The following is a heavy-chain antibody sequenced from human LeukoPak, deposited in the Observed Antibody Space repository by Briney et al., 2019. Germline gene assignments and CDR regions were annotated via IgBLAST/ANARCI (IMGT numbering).Heavy chain of an antibody. CDR3: ARGEDGGTYYAFFHYGMDV. V-gene: IGHV1-46*01. D-gene: IGHD1-26*01. J-gene: IGHJ6*02. CDR1: GYPFISLY. Sequence: ASVKVSCKASGYPFISLYIHWVRQAPGQGLEWMGIVNPNGGSTNYAQTFQGRVTMTRDTSTSTVYMELSSLRSEDTAVYYCARGEDGGTYYAFFHYGMDVWGQGTTATVSS. CDR2: VNPNGGST.